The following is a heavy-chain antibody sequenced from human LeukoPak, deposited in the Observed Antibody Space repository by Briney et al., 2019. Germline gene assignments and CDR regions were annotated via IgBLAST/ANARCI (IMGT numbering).Heavy chain of an antibody. Sequence: SETLSLTCAVSGGSISSGGYPWSWIRQPPGKGLEWIGYSYHSGSTYYNPSLKSRVTISVDRSKNQFSLKLSSVTAADTAVYYCARGLRGYYGMDVWGQGTTVTVSS. V-gene: IGHV4-30-2*01. J-gene: IGHJ6*02. CDR2: SYHSGST. CDR1: GGSISSGGYP. D-gene: IGHD3-10*01. CDR3: ARGLRGYYGMDV.